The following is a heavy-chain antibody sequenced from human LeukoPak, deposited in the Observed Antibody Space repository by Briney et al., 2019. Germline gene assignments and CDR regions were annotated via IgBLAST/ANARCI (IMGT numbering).Heavy chain of an antibody. CDR1: GGSISPYY. CDR2: IYSSGSN. J-gene: IGHJ4*02. Sequence: SETLSLACTVPGGSISPYYWSSIRQPPGKGLEWIGYIYSSGSNNYRTSLMSRVTITVDTSKNQFSLRLSSVAAADTAVDYCARMGGYSGYASGWGQGILVT. CDR3: ARMGGYSGYASG. D-gene: IGHD5-12*01. V-gene: IGHV4-59*08.